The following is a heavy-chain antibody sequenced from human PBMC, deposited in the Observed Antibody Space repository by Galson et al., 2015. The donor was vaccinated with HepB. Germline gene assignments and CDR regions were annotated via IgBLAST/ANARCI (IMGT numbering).Heavy chain of an antibody. CDR3: AKAVALYFYSVLDV. J-gene: IGHJ6*02. CDR2: ITGSGGST. Sequence: SLRLSCATSGFSFSRYAMSWVRQAPGKGLEWVSAITGSGGSTYFADSVKGRFTISRDNSKNTLHLQVKSLRAEDTAVYYCAKAVALYFYSVLDVWGQGTTVTVSS. CDR1: GFSFSRYA. V-gene: IGHV3-23*01.